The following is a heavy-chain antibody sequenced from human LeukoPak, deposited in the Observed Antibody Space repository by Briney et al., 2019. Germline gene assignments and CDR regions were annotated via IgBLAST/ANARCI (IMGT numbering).Heavy chain of an antibody. CDR1: GGSISSSSYY. D-gene: IGHD4/OR15-4a*01. J-gene: IGHJ5*02. V-gene: IGHV4-39*01. CDR2: IYYSGST. Sequence: PSETLSLTCTVSGGSISSSSYYWGWIRQPPGKGLEWIGSIYYSGSTYYNPSLKSRVTISVDTSKNQFSLKLSSVTAADTAVYYCARHVWGFNGGWFDPWGQGTLVTVSS. CDR3: ARHVWGFNGGWFDP.